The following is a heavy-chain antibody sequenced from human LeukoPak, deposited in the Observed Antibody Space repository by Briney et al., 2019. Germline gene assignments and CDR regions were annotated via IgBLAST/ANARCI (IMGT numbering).Heavy chain of an antibody. V-gene: IGHV3-30*18. Sequence: GRSLRLSCAASGFTFSSYGMHWVRQAPGKGLEWVAVISYDGSNKYYADSVKGRFTISRDNSKNTLYLQMNSLRAEDTAVYYCAKGGYYDILPGYYPPFDYWGQGTLVTVSS. CDR3: AKGGYYDILPGYYPPFDY. CDR1: GFTFSSYG. D-gene: IGHD3-9*01. CDR2: ISYDGSNK. J-gene: IGHJ4*02.